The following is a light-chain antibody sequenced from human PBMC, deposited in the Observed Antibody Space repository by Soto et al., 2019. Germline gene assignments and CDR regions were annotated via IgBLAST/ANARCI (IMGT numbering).Light chain of an antibody. V-gene: IGLV2-11*01. CDR3: CSYAGSSPYV. Sequence: QSVLTQPRSVSGSPGQSVTISCTGTSSDVGAYNYVSWYQQHPGKAPKLMIYDVSKRPSGVPDRFSGSKSGNTASLTISGLQADDEADYYCCSYAGSSPYVFGTGTKLTV. CDR1: SSDVGAYNY. CDR2: DVS. J-gene: IGLJ1*01.